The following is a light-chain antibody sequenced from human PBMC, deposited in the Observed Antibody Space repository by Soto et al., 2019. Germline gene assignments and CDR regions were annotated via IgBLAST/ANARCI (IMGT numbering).Light chain of an antibody. V-gene: IGKV1-39*01. J-gene: IGKJ1*01. CDR1: QSISSY. CDR2: AAS. CDR3: QQSYSTPRT. Sequence: DIQMTQSPSSLSASVGDRVTITCRASQSISSYLNWYQQKPGKAPKLLIYAASSLQSGVPSSFSGSGSWTDFTLAISSLQPEDFATYYCQQSYSTPRTFGQGTKVDIK.